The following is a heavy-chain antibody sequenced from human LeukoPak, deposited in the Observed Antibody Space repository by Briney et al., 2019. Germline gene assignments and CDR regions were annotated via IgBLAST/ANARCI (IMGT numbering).Heavy chain of an antibody. CDR1: GFTFSNYW. V-gene: IGHV3-7*04. CDR3: ARGGLRYFAL. D-gene: IGHD3-16*01. J-gene: IGHJ5*02. Sequence: GGSLRPSCAASGFTFSNYWMSWVRQAPGKGLEWVANIKEDGSEKYYVDSVEGRFTISRDNGKNSLYLQMNSLRVEDTAVYYCARGGLRYFALWGQGALVTVSS. CDR2: IKEDGSEK.